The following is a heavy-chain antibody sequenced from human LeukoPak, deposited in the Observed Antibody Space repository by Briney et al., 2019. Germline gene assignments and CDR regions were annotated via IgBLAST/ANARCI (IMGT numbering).Heavy chain of an antibody. V-gene: IGHV5-51*01. Sequence: GESLKISCKGSGYTFTSYWIAWVRQMPGKGLEWMAIIYPGDSHTKYSPSFQGQVTISADKSISTAYLQWSSLKASDTAIDYCARQDDYGDYVWFGPWGQGTLVTVSS. CDR1: GYTFTSYW. J-gene: IGHJ5*02. D-gene: IGHD4-17*01. CDR3: ARQDDYGDYVWFGP. CDR2: IYPGDSHT.